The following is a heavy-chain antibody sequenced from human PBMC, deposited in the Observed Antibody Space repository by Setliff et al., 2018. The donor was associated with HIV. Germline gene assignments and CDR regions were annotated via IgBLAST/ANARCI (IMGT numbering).Heavy chain of an antibody. J-gene: IGHJ4*02. D-gene: IGHD5-12*01. V-gene: IGHV3-23*01. CDR3: AKDRDGYNSPLDFDY. Sequence: GGSLRLSCAGSGFTVNSGAMNWVRQAPGKGLEWVSAISGSGGSTYYADSVKGRFTISRDNSKNTLYLQMNSLRAEDTAVYYCAKDRDGYNSPLDFDYWGQGTLVTVSS. CDR2: ISGSGGST. CDR1: GFTVNSGA.